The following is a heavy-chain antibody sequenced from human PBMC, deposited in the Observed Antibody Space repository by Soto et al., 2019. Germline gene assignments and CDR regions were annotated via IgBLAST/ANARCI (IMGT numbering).Heavy chain of an antibody. Sequence: QVQLQESGPGLVKPSETLSLTCTVSGGSISSYYWSWIRQPPGKGLEWIGYIYYSGSTNYNPSLKSRVTISVDTSKNQFSLKLSSVTAADTAVYYCARGYPYDFWSGYQPNYYYYYGMDVWGQGTTVTVSS. CDR2: IYYSGST. CDR1: GGSISSYY. V-gene: IGHV4-59*01. D-gene: IGHD3-3*01. J-gene: IGHJ6*02. CDR3: ARGYPYDFWSGYQPNYYYYYGMDV.